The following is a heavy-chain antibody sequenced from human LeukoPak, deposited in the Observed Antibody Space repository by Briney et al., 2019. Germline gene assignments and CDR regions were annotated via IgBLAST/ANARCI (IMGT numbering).Heavy chain of an antibody. CDR2: IIPIFGTA. D-gene: IGHD6-13*01. Sequence: GASVKVSCKASGGTFSSYAISWVRQAPGQGLEWMGGIIPIFGTANYAQKFQGRVTITADKSTSTAYMELSSLRSEDTAVYYCARDSYSSSWYGGYYYYYMDVWGKGTTVTVSS. CDR3: ARDSYSSSWYGGYYYYYMDV. V-gene: IGHV1-69*06. CDR1: GGTFSSYA. J-gene: IGHJ6*03.